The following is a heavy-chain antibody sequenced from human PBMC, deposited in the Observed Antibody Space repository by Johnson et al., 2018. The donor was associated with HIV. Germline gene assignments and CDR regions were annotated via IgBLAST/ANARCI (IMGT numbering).Heavy chain of an antibody. CDR2: IYSGGST. Sequence: VTLVESGGDVVQPGMSLRLSYAASGFTFSRENMHWVRQAPGKGLEWVSVIYSGGSTYYADSVKGRFTISRDNSKNTLYLQMNSLRAEDTAVYYCAREVAGDYGDSPGAFDIWGQGTMVTVSS. V-gene: IGHV3-66*01. D-gene: IGHD4-17*01. J-gene: IGHJ3*02. CDR3: AREVAGDYGDSPGAFDI. CDR1: GFTFSREN.